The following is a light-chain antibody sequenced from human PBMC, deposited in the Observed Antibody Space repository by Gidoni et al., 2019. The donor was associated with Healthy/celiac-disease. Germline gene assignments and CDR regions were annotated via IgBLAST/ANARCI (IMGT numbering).Light chain of an antibody. V-gene: IGKV3-20*01. Sequence: RYQQKPGQAPRLLIYRASSRATGIPDRFSGSGSGTDFTLTISRLEPEDFALYYCQQYGSSPAITFGGGTKVEIK. J-gene: IGKJ4*01. CDR3: QQYGSSPAIT. CDR2: RAS.